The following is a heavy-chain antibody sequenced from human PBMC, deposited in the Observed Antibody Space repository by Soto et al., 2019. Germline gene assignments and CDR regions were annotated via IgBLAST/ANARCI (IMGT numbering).Heavy chain of an antibody. J-gene: IGHJ4*02. CDR3: ARSRDSSGYSYYFDY. CDR2: IYYSGST. Sequence: SETLSLTCTVSGGSISSYYWSWIRQPPGKGLEWIGYIYYSGSTNYNPSLKSRVTISVDTSKNQFSLKLSSVTAADTAVYYCARSRDSSGYSYYFDYWGQGTLVTVSS. CDR1: GGSISSYY. V-gene: IGHV4-59*08. D-gene: IGHD3-22*01.